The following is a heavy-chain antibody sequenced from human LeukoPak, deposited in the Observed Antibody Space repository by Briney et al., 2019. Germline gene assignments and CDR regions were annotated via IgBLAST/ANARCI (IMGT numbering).Heavy chain of an antibody. CDR3: ARDRGFIAAAGTRYFQH. CDR2: IWSDGFNK. D-gene: IGHD6-13*01. J-gene: IGHJ1*01. V-gene: IGHV3-33*01. CDR1: GFTFSSYG. Sequence: GGSLRLSCAASGFTFSSYGMHWVRQAPGKGLEWVAVIWSDGFNKYYADSVRGRFTISRDNSKNTLYLQMNSLRVEDTAVYYCARDRGFIAAAGTRYFQHWGQGTLVTVSS.